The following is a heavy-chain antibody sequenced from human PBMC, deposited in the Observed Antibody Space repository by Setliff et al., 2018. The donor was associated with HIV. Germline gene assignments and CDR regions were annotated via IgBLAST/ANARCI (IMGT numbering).Heavy chain of an antibody. CDR3: ATLKMATIYRDFDY. CDR2: INHRGST. D-gene: IGHD5-12*01. Sequence: SETLSLTCAVHGGSFSGYYWSWIRQPPGKGLEWIGEINHRGSTNCNPSLKSRVSISVDTSKNQFSLKLSSVTAADTAVYYCATLKMATIYRDFDYWGQGTLVTAPQ. V-gene: IGHV4-34*01. CDR1: GGSFSGYY. J-gene: IGHJ4*02.